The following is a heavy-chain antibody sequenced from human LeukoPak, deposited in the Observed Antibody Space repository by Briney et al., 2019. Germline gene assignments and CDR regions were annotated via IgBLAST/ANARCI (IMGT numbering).Heavy chain of an antibody. CDR2: IKQDGSEK. Sequence: GGSLRLSCAASRFTLGTYWMTWVRQGPGKGLEWVANIKQDGSEKYYVDSVKGRFIVSGDNAKNSLFLQMNSLRAEDTGVYYCARVSYGAFDYWGQGTLVTVSS. J-gene: IGHJ4*02. V-gene: IGHV3-7*01. D-gene: IGHD4-17*01. CDR3: ARVSYGAFDY. CDR1: RFTLGTYW.